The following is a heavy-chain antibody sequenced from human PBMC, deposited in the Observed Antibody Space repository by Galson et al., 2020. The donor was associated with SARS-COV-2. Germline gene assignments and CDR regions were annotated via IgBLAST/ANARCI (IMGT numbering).Heavy chain of an antibody. V-gene: IGHV3-72*01. Sequence: GSLRLSCAASGFTFSDHYMDWVRQAPGKGLEWVGRSRNKADSYTTEYAASVKDRFTISRDDSKHSLFLQMNSLKTEDTAVYYCARVKRSGSYEDFWGQGTLVTVSS. CDR3: ARVKRSGSYEDF. J-gene: IGHJ4*02. CDR2: SRNKADSYTT. D-gene: IGHD1-26*01. CDR1: GFTFSDHY.